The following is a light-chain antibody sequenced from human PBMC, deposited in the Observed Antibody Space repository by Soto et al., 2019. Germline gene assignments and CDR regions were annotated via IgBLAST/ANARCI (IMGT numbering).Light chain of an antibody. CDR3: STWDVSLNGWV. Sequence: QSVLTQPPSVSATPGQRVTISCSGSGSNIASRPVYWYQHLPGTAPKLLMYSSDLRPSGVPDRFSGSKSGTTASLAISGVQFEDEADYYCSTWDVSLNGWVFGGGTKLTVL. CDR2: SSD. CDR1: GSNIASRP. J-gene: IGLJ3*02. V-gene: IGLV1-44*01.